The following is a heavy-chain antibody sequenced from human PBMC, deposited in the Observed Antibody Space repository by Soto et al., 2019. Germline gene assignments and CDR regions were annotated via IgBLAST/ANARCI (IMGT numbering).Heavy chain of an antibody. Sequence: GGSLRLSCAASGFTVSSNYMSWVRQAPGKGLEWVSVIYSGGSTYYADSVKGRFTISRDNSKNTLYLQMNSLRAEDTAVYYCASKTRGYSYGYYYYYGMDVWGQGTTVTVSS. V-gene: IGHV3-53*01. CDR3: ASKTRGYSYGYYYYYGMDV. CDR2: IYSGGST. J-gene: IGHJ6*02. D-gene: IGHD5-18*01. CDR1: GFTVSSNY.